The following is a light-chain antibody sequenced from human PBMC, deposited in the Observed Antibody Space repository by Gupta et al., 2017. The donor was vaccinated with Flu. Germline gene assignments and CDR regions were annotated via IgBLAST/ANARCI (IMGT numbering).Light chain of an antibody. CDR1: HSERSRY. Sequence: TLFSSPLYRSTHSRVAMHSERSRYLAWDLQQHDQDPRLLIYGASSRANGFPNRFSGSGFGTESTLTITKPEPDDVAEYYCHHNCSSLGTFGHGTKVEIK. V-gene: IGKV3-20*01. J-gene: IGKJ1*01. CDR2: GAS. CDR3: HHNCSSLGT.